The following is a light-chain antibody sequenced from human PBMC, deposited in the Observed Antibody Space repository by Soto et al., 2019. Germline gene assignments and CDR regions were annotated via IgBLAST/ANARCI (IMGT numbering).Light chain of an antibody. CDR2: GAS. V-gene: IGKV3-20*01. CDR3: QQYGSSPIT. J-gene: IGKJ5*01. CDR1: QSVSRSY. Sequence: EIVLTQSPGTLSLSPGERATLSCRASQSVSRSYLAWYQQKPGQAPRLIIHGASSRATGIPDRFTGSGSGTDFTLTISRLEPEDFAVYYCQQYGSSPITFGQGTRLEIK.